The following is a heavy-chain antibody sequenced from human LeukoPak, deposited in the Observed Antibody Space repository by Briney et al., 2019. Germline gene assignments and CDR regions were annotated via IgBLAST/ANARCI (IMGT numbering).Heavy chain of an antibody. J-gene: IGHJ4*02. CDR3: ARAQPLGGPLGAFDY. Sequence: GGSLRLSCAASGFTVSSNYMNWVRQAPGKGLGWISVIYSGGNTYYADSVKGRFTISRDNSKNTLYLQMNSLRAEDTAVYYCARAQPLGGPLGAFDYWGQGTLVTVSS. CDR1: GFTVSSNY. CDR2: IYSGGNT. V-gene: IGHV3-53*01. D-gene: IGHD6-13*01.